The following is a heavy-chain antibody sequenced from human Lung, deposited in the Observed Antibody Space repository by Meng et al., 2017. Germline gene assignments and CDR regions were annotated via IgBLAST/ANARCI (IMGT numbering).Heavy chain of an antibody. V-gene: IGHV4-4*02. CDR2: IHHSGST. CDR3: ARGYYSDSH. Sequence: QVQLQESGPGLVKPSGTMSLTCVVSGASIDTDNWWTWVRQSPGKGLEWIGEIHHSGSTNYNPSLKSRVILSVDKSKNQFSLKVNSVTAADTAVYYCARGYYSDSHWGQGTLVTVSS. D-gene: IGHD3-22*01. J-gene: IGHJ4*02. CDR1: GASIDTDNW.